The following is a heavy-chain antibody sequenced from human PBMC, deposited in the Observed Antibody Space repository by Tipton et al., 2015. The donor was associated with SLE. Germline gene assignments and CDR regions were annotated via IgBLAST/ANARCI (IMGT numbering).Heavy chain of an antibody. CDR1: GGSISSSSYY. CDR3: ARTPGNYYMDV. D-gene: IGHD2-15*01. CDR2: IYYSGST. V-gene: IGHV4-39*07. Sequence: TLSLTCTVSGGSISSSSYYWGWIRQPPGKGLEWIGSIYYSGSTYYNPSLKSRVTISVDTSKNQFSLKLSSVTAADTAVYYCARTPGNYYMDVWGKGTTVTVSS. J-gene: IGHJ6*03.